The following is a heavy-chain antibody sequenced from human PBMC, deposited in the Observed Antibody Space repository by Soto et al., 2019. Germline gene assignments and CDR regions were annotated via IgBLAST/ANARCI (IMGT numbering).Heavy chain of an antibody. CDR2: IDWDDDK. V-gene: IGHV2-70D*14. J-gene: IGHJ4*02. D-gene: IGHD2-15*01. Sequence: XGPTLVNPRQTLTLTCTFSGFSLSASGMRVSWIRQPPGKALEWLARIDWDDDKFYSTSLKTRLTISKDTSKNQVVLTMTNMDPVDTATYYCARTYCSGGSCYLDYFDYWGQGTLVTVSS. CDR3: ARTYCSGGSCYLDYFDY. CDR1: GFSLSASGMR.